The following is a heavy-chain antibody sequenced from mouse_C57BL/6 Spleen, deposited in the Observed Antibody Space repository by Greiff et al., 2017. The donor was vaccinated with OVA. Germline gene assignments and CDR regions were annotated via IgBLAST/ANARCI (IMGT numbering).Heavy chain of an antibody. CDR2: IYPGSGNT. V-gene: IGHV1-66*01. J-gene: IGHJ3*01. CDR3: ARKGEKGFAY. Sequence: QVHVKQSGPELVKPGASVKISCKASGYSFTSYYIHWVKQRPGQGLEWIGWIYPGSGNTKYNEKFMGKATLTADTSSSTAYMQLSSLTSEDSAVYYCARKGEKGFAYWGQGTLVTVSA. CDR1: GYSFTSYY.